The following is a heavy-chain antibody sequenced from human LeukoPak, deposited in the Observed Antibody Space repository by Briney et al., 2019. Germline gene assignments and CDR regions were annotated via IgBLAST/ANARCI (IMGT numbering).Heavy chain of an antibody. J-gene: IGHJ6*04. D-gene: IGHD1-26*01. CDR2: IIPIFGTA. CDR3: VVGATPVDV. CDR1: GGTFSSYA. Sequence: ASVKVSCKASGGTFSSYAISWVRQAPGQGLEWMGGIIPIFGTANYAQKFLGRVTITADESTSTTYMELSSLRSEDTAVYYCVVGATPVDVWGKGTTVTVSS. V-gene: IGHV1-69*13.